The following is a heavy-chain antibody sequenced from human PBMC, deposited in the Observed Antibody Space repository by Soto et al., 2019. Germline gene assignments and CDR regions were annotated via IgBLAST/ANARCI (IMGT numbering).Heavy chain of an antibody. CDR1: GDSINNYY. CDR2: IYSNGNT. Sequence: SETLSLTCTVSGDSINNYYWSWMRLPAGKGLEWIGRIYSNGNTYYNPSLKSRVSMSVDTSKNQFSLILTTVTAADTAVYYCARGGVVATTAHFDHWGQGTLVTVSS. V-gene: IGHV4-4*07. J-gene: IGHJ4*02. CDR3: ARGGVVATTAHFDH. D-gene: IGHD5-12*01.